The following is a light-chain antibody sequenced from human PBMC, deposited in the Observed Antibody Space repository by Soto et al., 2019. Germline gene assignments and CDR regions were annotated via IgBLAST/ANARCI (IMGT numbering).Light chain of an antibody. CDR1: SSDVGGYNH. Sequence: QSVLTQPRSVSGSPGQSVTVSCTGTSSDVGGYNHVTWYQQHPGKAPKLMISEVNKRPSGVPDRFSGSKSGNTASLAISGLQSEDEADYCCCSFAGRIFVFGTGTKLTVL. CDR3: CSFAGRIFV. V-gene: IGLV2-11*01. CDR2: EVN. J-gene: IGLJ1*01.